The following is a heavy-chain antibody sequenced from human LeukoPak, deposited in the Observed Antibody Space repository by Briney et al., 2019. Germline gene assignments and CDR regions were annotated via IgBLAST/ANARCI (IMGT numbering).Heavy chain of an antibody. J-gene: IGHJ6*04. CDR3: AREGGKSVDV. CDR2: IYYSGST. CDR1: GGSISSSSYY. Sequence: SETLSLTCTVSGGSISSSSYYWGWIRQPPGKGLEWIGSIYYSGSTYYNPSLKSRVTISVDTSKNQFSLKLSSVTAADTAVYYCAREGGKSVDVWGKGTTVTVSS. V-gene: IGHV4-39*07. D-gene: IGHD3-16*01.